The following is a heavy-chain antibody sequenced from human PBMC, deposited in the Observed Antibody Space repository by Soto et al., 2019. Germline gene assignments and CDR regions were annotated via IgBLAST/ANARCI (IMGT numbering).Heavy chain of an antibody. CDR2: IYYSGST. CDR3: ARHLGDCSGGSCYSHFDY. D-gene: IGHD2-15*01. CDR1: GGSISSYY. V-gene: IGHV4-59*08. J-gene: IGHJ4*02. Sequence: SETLSLTCTVSGGSISSYYWSWIRQPPGKGLEWIGYIYYSGSTNYNPSLKSRVTISVDTSKNQFSLKLSSVTAADTAVYYCARHLGDCSGGSCYSHFDYWGQGTLVTVSS.